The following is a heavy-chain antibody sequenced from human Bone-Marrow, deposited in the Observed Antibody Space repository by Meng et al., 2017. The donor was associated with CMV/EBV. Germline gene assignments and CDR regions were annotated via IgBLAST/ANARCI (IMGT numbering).Heavy chain of an antibody. CDR1: GGSFSGYY. CDR3: ARWALGIGDY. CDR2: INHSGST. V-gene: IGHV4-34*01. J-gene: IGHJ4*01. Sequence: SETLSLTCAVYGGSFSGYYWSWIRQPPGKGLEWIGEINHSGSTNYNPSLKSRVTISVDTSKNQFSLKLSSVTAADTAVYYCARWALGIGDYWGHGTLVTVSS. D-gene: IGHD7-27*01.